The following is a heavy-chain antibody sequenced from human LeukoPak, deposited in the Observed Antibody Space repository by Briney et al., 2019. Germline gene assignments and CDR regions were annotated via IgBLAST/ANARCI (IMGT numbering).Heavy chain of an antibody. CDR3: ARDLPYGSGSYYRYYYYVMDV. CDR1: GGSISSGGYY. CDR2: IYYSGST. J-gene: IGHJ6*04. Sequence: PSETLSLTCTVSGGSISSGGYYWSWIRQHSGKGLEWIGYIYYSGSTYYNPSLKSRVTISVDTSKNQFSLKLSSVTAADTAVYYCARDLPYGSGSYYRYYYYVMDVWGKGTTVTVSS. D-gene: IGHD3-10*01. V-gene: IGHV4-31*03.